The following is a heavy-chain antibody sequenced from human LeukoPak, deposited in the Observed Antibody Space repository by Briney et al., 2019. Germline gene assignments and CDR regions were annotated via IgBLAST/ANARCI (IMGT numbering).Heavy chain of an antibody. J-gene: IGHJ4*02. D-gene: IGHD3-9*01. CDR2: INSDGSST. CDR1: GFTFRSYW. V-gene: IGHV3-74*01. Sequence: GGSLRLSCAASGFTFRSYWMHWVRQAPGKGLVWVSRINSDGSSTNYADSVKGRFTISRDNAKNTLYLQMNSLRAEDTAVYYCARDHDILTGPAYYFDYWGQGTLVTVSS. CDR3: ARDHDILTGPAYYFDY.